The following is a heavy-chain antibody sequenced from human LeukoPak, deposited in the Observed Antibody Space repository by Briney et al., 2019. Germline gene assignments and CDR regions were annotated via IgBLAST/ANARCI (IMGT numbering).Heavy chain of an antibody. CDR3: GRAGPVTKDHFMDV. CDR2: ISSSSSYI. J-gene: IGHJ6*03. V-gene: IGHV3-21*01. Sequence: GGSLRLSCAASGFTLSTYSMNWVRQAPGKGLEWVSSISSSSSYIYYADSVKGRFTISRDNAKNSLFLQMNSLSAEDTAVYYCGRAGPVTKDHFMDVWGKGTTVTVSS. D-gene: IGHD2-2*01. CDR1: GFTLSTYS.